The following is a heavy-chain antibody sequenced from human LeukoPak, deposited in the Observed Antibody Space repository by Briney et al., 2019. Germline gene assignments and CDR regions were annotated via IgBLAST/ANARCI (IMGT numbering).Heavy chain of an antibody. V-gene: IGHV4-30-2*01. CDR1: GGSISSGGYY. CDR2: INHSGST. D-gene: IGHD2-15*01. Sequence: PSQTLSLTCTVSGGSISSGGYYWSWIRQPPGKGLEWIGEINHSGSTNYNPSLKSRVTISVDTSKNQFSLKLSSVTAADTAVYYCARGVALGYFQHWGQGTLVTVSS. CDR3: ARGVALGYFQH. J-gene: IGHJ1*01.